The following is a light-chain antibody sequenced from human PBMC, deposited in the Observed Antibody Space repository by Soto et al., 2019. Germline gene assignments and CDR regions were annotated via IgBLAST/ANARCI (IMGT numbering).Light chain of an antibody. Sequence: QSVLTQPPSVSAAPGQRVTISCSGSSCNIGNNYVSWYRQFPGTAPQLLIHEDNKRPSGIPDRFSGSKSGTSATLGITGLQTGDEADYYCGTWDSSLTVSYVFGTGTKLTVL. CDR2: EDN. J-gene: IGLJ1*01. V-gene: IGLV1-51*02. CDR1: SCNIGNNY. CDR3: GTWDSSLTVSYV.